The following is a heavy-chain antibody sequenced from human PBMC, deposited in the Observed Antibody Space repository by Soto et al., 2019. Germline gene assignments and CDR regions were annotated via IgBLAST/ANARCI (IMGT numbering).Heavy chain of an antibody. V-gene: IGHV4-61*01. CDR3: ARGYYYDSSGYYFDY. Sequence: ASETLSLTCTVSGGSVSSGSYYWIWIRQPPGKGLEWIGYIYYSGSTNYNPSLKSRVTISVDTSKNQFSLKLSSVTAADTAVYYCARGYYYDSSGYYFDYWGQGTLVTVSS. J-gene: IGHJ4*02. CDR1: GGSVSSGSYY. D-gene: IGHD3-22*01. CDR2: IYYSGST.